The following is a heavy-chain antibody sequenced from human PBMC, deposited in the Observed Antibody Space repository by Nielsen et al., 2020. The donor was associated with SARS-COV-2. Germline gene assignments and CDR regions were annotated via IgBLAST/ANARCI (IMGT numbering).Heavy chain of an antibody. CDR3: ARGAGWFDP. V-gene: IGHV4-31*03. D-gene: IGHD6-19*01. CDR1: GGSISSGGSS. Sequence: SETLSLTCTVSGGSISSGGSSWSWIRQHPGKGLEWIASRHYNGNTYYNPSLHRPMISVDTSKNEFSLRLTSVTAADTALYYRARGAGWFDPWGQGTRVTVSS. J-gene: IGHJ5*02. CDR2: RHYNGNT.